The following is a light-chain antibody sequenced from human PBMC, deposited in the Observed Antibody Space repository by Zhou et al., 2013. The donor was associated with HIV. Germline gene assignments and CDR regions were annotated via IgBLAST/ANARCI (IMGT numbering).Light chain of an antibody. V-gene: IGKV1-5*03. CDR1: QSISSW. CDR2: KAS. CDR3: QQYNSWGT. J-gene: IGKJ1*01. Sequence: DIQMTQSRSTLSASVGDTVIITCRASQSISSWLAWYQQKPGKAPKLLIYKASSLESGVPSRFSGSGSGTEFTLTISSLQPDDFATYYCQQYNSWGTFGQGTKVEIK.